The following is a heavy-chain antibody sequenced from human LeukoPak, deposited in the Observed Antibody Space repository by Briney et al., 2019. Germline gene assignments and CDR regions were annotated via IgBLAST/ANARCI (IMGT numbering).Heavy chain of an antibody. D-gene: IGHD5-24*01. CDR2: IYYSGST. Sequence: PSETLSLTCTVSGGSTSSYYWSWIRQPPGKGLEWIGYIYYSGSTNYNPSLKSRVTISVDTSKNQFPLKLSSVTAADTAVYYCARDRAVEMATIQEGFDIWGQGTMVTVSS. CDR3: ARDRAVEMATIQEGFDI. J-gene: IGHJ3*02. V-gene: IGHV4-59*01. CDR1: GGSTSSYY.